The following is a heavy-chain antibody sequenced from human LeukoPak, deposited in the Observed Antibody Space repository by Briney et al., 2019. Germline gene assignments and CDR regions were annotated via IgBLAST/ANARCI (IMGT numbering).Heavy chain of an antibody. Sequence: SETLSLTCAVYGGSFSGYYWSWIRQPPGKGLEWIGEINNSGSTNYNPSLKSRVTISVDTSKNQYSLKLSFVTAADTAVYYCARGGKRGYPDYWGQGTLVTVSS. CDR1: GGSFSGYY. J-gene: IGHJ4*02. V-gene: IGHV4-34*01. CDR3: ARGGKRGYPDY. D-gene: IGHD5-12*01. CDR2: INNSGST.